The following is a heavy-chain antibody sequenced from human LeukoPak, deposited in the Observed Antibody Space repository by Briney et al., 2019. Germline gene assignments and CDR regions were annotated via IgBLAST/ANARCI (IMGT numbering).Heavy chain of an antibody. CDR1: GFTFSSYA. CDR3: AKDPPASHYYDSSGYFDY. Sequence: GGSLRLSCAASGFTFSSYAMSWVRQAPGKGLEWVSAISGSGGSTYYADSVKGRFTISRDNSKNTLYLQMNSLRAEDTAVYYCAKDPPASHYYDSSGYFDYWGQGTLVTASS. CDR2: ISGSGGST. V-gene: IGHV3-23*01. D-gene: IGHD3-22*01. J-gene: IGHJ4*02.